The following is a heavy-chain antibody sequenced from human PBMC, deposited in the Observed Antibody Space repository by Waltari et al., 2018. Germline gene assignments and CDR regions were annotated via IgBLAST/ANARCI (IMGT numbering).Heavy chain of an antibody. V-gene: IGHV4-34*02. CDR1: GGSFSGYY. CDR3: ARGSPTAGNGAFDI. D-gene: IGHD4-17*01. CDR2: INQSGST. Sequence: QVQLQQWGAGLLKPSETLSLTCAVYGGSFSGYYWSWIRQPPGKGLEWIGEINQSGSTTSTPPLKSRVTISVDTSKTRFSLKRSSVTAADTAVYYCARGSPTAGNGAFDIWGQGTMVTVSS. J-gene: IGHJ3*02.